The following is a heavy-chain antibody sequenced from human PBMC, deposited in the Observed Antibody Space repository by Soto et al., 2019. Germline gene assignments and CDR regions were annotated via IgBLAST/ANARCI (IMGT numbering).Heavy chain of an antibody. J-gene: IGHJ6*02. D-gene: IGHD1-26*01. Sequence: WGSLILSCAASGFTFSSYEMNWVRQAPGKGLEWVSYISSSGSTIYYADSVKGRFTISRDNAKNSLYLQMNSLRAEDTAVYYCARGGWELLPPYYYYGMDVWGQGTTVTVSS. CDR2: ISSSGSTI. CDR1: GFTFSSYE. V-gene: IGHV3-48*03. CDR3: ARGGWELLPPYYYYGMDV.